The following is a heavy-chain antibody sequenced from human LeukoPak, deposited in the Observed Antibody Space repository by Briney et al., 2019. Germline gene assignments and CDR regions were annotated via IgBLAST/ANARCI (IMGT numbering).Heavy chain of an antibody. V-gene: IGHV3-66*01. Sequence: GGSLRLSCAASGFTVSSNYMSWVRQAPGKGLEWVSVIYSGGSTYYADSVKGRFTISRDNAKNSLYLQMNSLRAEDTAVYYCARVGTVRVYYYYCYYMDVWGKGTTVTVSS. J-gene: IGHJ6*03. CDR2: IYSGGST. CDR1: GFTVSSNY. CDR3: ARVGTVRVYYYYCYYMDV. D-gene: IGHD4-11*01.